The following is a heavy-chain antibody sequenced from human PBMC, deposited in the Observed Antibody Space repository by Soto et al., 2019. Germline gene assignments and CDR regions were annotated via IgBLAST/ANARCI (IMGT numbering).Heavy chain of an antibody. J-gene: IGHJ4*02. V-gene: IGHV3-23*01. CDR1: GFPFSNYG. CDR3: AKDLGESR. CDR2: ISGSGGTT. Sequence: PGGSLRLSCAASGFPFSNYGMHWVRQAPGKGLEWVSAISGSGGTTYYTDSVKGRFTISRDNSKNTLYLQMNSLRAEDTAVYYCAKDLGESRWGQGTLVTVSS. D-gene: IGHD4-17*01.